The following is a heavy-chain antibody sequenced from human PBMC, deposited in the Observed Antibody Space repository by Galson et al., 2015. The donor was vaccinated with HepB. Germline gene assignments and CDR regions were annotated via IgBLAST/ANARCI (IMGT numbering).Heavy chain of an antibody. CDR2: ISAYNGNT. Sequence: SVKVSCKASGYTFTSYGISWVRQAPGQGLEWMGWISAYNGNTNYAQKLQGRVTMTTDTSTSTAYMELRSLRSDDTAVYYCAIGSHDSGSYTLEGTLDYWGQGTLVTVSS. V-gene: IGHV1-18*01. CDR1: GYTFTSYG. J-gene: IGHJ4*02. CDR3: AIGSHDSGSYTLEGTLDY. D-gene: IGHD1-26*01.